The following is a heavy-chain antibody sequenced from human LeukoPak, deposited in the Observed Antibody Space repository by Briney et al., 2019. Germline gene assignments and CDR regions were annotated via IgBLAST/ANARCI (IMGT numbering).Heavy chain of an antibody. Sequence: GGSLSLSCAASGFTVSSNYMSWVRQAPGKGLEWVSVIYRGGSTYYADSVKGRFTISRDNSENTLHLQMNSLRAEDTAVYYCASNAYSSGWYYFDYWGQGTLVTVSS. J-gene: IGHJ4*02. V-gene: IGHV3-53*01. CDR1: GFTVSSNY. D-gene: IGHD6-13*01. CDR2: IYRGGST. CDR3: ASNAYSSGWYYFDY.